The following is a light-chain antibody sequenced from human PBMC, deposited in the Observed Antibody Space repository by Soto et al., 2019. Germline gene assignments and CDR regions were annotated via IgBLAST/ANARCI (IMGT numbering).Light chain of an antibody. CDR3: QQRTNWPIT. CDR1: QNVCTY. CDR2: DAS. Sequence: EIWLTHSPATLSLSPKDRASLSGRASQNVCTYFSWYQQKPGQAPRLLIYDASNRATGIPARFNASGSGTDFTLTISDLEPEDVAVYYCQQRTNWPITFGQGTRLEI. J-gene: IGKJ5*01. V-gene: IGKV3-11*01.